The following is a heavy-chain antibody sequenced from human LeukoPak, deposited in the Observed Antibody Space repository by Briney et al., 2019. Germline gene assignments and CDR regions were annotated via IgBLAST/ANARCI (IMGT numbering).Heavy chain of an antibody. Sequence: GGSLRLSCAASGFTLSDHYMSWIRQAPGKGLEWVSYISSSGYTIYYADSVKGRFTVSRDNSKNPLYLQMNSLRAEDTAVYYCARDIVVEVADMGGAFDIWGQGTMVTVSS. D-gene: IGHD2-15*01. V-gene: IGHV3-11*01. CDR2: ISSSGYTI. J-gene: IGHJ3*02. CDR3: ARDIVVEVADMGGAFDI. CDR1: GFTLSDHY.